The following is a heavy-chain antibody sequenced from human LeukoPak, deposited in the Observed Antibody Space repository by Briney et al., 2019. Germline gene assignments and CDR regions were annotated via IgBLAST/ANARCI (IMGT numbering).Heavy chain of an antibody. CDR1: GYPFSDSY. J-gene: IGHJ5*02. D-gene: IGHD2/OR15-2a*01. V-gene: IGHV1-2*02. CDR3: ARDYFDVAFDP. CDR2: VSCKSGGT. Sequence: ASVKVSCKASGYPFSDSYLHWVRQAPGQGLEWMGWVSCKSGGTSYAQKFQGRVTMTRDTSITTANMELSRLTSDDTAIYYCARDYFDVAFDPWGQGTLVTVSA.